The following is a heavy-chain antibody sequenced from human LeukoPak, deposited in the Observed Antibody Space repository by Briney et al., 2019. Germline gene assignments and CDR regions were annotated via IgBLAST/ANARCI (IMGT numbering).Heavy chain of an antibody. Sequence: GGSLRLSCAASGFTFSSYWMSWVRQAPGEGLEWVAKINQDGTEKAYVDSVRGRFTISRDNAKNSLFLQMNSLRAEDTAVYYCARALNPYYYDSSGYSTFDYWGQGTLVTVSS. CDR1: GFTFSSYW. J-gene: IGHJ4*02. CDR2: INQDGTEK. V-gene: IGHV3-7*03. D-gene: IGHD3-22*01. CDR3: ARALNPYYYDSSGYSTFDY.